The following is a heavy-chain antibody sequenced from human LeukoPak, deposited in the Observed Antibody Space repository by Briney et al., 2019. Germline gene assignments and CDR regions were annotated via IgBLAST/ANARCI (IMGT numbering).Heavy chain of an antibody. CDR1: GFTFSSYW. Sequence: PGGSLRLSCAASGFTFSSYWMHWVRQAPGKGLVWVSRINSDGSSTSYADSVKGRFTISRDNAKNTLYLQMNSLRAEDTAVYYCARAGWGAHIAVAGTKPYWYYYGMDVWGQGTTVTVSS. CDR2: INSDGSST. V-gene: IGHV3-74*01. J-gene: IGHJ6*02. CDR3: ARAGWGAHIAVAGTKPYWYYYGMDV. D-gene: IGHD6-19*01.